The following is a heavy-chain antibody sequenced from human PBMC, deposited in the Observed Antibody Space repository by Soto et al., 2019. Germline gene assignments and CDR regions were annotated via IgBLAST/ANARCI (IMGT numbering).Heavy chain of an antibody. V-gene: IGHV1-24*01. J-gene: IGHJ5*02. Sequence: ASVKVSCKVSGYTLTELSMHWVRQAPGKGLEWMGGFDPEDGETIYAQKFQGRVTMTRNTSINTAYMELSSLRSEDTAVYYCARAQRVRGFYNWFDPWGQGTLVTVSS. CDR3: ARAQRVRGFYNWFDP. D-gene: IGHD3-10*01. CDR1: GYTLTELS. CDR2: FDPEDGET.